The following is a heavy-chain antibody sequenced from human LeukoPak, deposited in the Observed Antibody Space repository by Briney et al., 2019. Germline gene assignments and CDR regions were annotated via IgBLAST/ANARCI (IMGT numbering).Heavy chain of an antibody. J-gene: IGHJ4*02. V-gene: IGHV3-66*01. CDR3: ARSYSLQYPQYDY. CDR2: IYSGGST. Sequence: GGSLRLSCAASGFTVSSNYMSWVRQAPGKGLEWVSVIYSGGSTYYADSVKGRFTISRDNSKNTLYLQMNSLRAEDTAVYYCARSYSLQYPQYDYWGQGTLVTVSS. CDR1: GFTVSSNY. D-gene: IGHD1-26*01.